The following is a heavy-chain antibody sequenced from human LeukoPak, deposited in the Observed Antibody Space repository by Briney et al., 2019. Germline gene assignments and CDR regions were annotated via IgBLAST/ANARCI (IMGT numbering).Heavy chain of an antibody. CDR1: GLTFSSYG. Sequence: GGSLRLSCAASGLTFSSYGMIWVRQAPGKGLEWASAISTRGDNTYYADSVKGRFTISRDNSKNTLYLQMNSLRAEDTAVYYCARGSSGSYDYWGQGTLVTVSS. D-gene: IGHD1-26*01. V-gene: IGHV3-23*01. CDR2: ISTRGDNT. J-gene: IGHJ4*02. CDR3: ARGSSGSYDY.